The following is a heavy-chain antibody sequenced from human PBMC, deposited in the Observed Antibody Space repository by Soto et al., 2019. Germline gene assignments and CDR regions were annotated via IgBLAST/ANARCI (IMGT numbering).Heavy chain of an antibody. D-gene: IGHD6-19*01. Sequence: ASVKVSCKASGYTFINYYMHWVRQAPGQELEWMGIINPNGGSTTYAQKFQGRVTLTRDTSTNTVNMELSSLRSEDTAVYYCAREKWLVRRNDPFDIWGQGTMVTVSS. J-gene: IGHJ3*02. CDR3: AREKWLVRRNDPFDI. CDR1: GYTFINYY. CDR2: INPNGGST. V-gene: IGHV1-46*01.